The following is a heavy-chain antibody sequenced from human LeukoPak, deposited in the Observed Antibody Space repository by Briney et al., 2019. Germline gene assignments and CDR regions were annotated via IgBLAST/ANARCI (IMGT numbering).Heavy chain of an antibody. D-gene: IGHD2-15*01. CDR1: GFTFSSYA. J-gene: IGHJ4*02. V-gene: IGHV3-23*01. CDR2: ISGSGGST. CDR3: AKDFEGIVVVVAATLTY. Sequence: PGASLRLSCAASGFTFSSYAMSWVRQAPGKGLEWVSAISGSGGSTYYADSVKGRFTISRDNSKNTLYLQMTSLSAEDTAVYYCAKDFEGIVVVVAATLTYWGPGTLVTVSS.